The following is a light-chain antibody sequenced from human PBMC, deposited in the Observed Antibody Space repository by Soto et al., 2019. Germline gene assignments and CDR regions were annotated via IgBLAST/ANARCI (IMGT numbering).Light chain of an antibody. CDR1: QGINNT. CDR2: AAS. Sequence: DIQLTQSPSSLSVSVGDRVTITCRASQGINNTLAWYQQKSGKVPSLLIFAASTLQSGVPSRFSGSGFGTLFTLTISGLQAEDVATYYCQKYKGAPSTFGQGTKVEMK. J-gene: IGKJ1*01. V-gene: IGKV1-27*01. CDR3: QKYKGAPST.